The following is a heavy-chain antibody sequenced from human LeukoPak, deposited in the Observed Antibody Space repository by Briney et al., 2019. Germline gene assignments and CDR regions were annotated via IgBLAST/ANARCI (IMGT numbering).Heavy chain of an antibody. CDR1: GGSISSSSYY. CDR2: IYYSGST. CDR3: ARVGQDSSGYYYLDY. V-gene: IGHV4-39*01. J-gene: IGHJ4*02. D-gene: IGHD3-22*01. Sequence: PSETLSLTCTVSGGSISSSSYYWGWIRQPPGKGLEWIGSIYYSGSTYYNPSLKSRVTISVDTSKNQFSLKLSSVTAADTAVYYCARVGQDSSGYYYLDYWGQGTLVTVSS.